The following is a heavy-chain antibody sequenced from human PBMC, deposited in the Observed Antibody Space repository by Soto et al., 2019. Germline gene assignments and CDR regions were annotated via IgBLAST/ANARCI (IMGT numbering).Heavy chain of an antibody. Sequence: QVQLVQSGAEVKKPGASVKVSCKASGYTXTSXXXXXXXQAPGQGLEWMGIINPSGGSTSYAQKFQGRVTMTRDXXTSTVYMXXXXXXXXXTXVYYCARSHSVGAADYWGQGTLVTVSS. CDR3: ARSHSVGAADY. CDR1: GYTXTSXX. V-gene: IGHV1-46*01. CDR2: INPSGGST. D-gene: IGHD1-26*01. J-gene: IGHJ4*02.